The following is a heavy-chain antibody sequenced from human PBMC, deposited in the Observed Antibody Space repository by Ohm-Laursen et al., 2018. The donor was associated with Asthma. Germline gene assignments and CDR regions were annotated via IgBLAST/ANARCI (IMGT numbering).Heavy chain of an antibody. D-gene: IGHD1-26*01. Sequence: SLRLSCAASGYTFSRYSIHWVRQVPGKGLQWVASISTASTFIYYADSVRGRFTVSRDNAKNSLYLEMNSLRVEDTAVYYCVTDAWWSYVHWGLGTLVTVSS. CDR3: VTDAWWSYVH. J-gene: IGHJ4*02. V-gene: IGHV3-21*01. CDR2: ISTASTFI. CDR1: GYTFSRYS.